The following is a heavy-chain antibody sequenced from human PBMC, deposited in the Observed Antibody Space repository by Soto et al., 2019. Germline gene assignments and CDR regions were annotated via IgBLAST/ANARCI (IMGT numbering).Heavy chain of an antibody. V-gene: IGHV3-23*01. CDR3: AKGSASGSPYYFDF. D-gene: IGHD6-25*01. CDR2: ISGSGGST. CDR1: GFTFSSYA. Sequence: PGGSLRLSCAASGFTFSSYAMSWVRQAPGKGLEWISAISGSGGSTYHADSVKGRFTISRDNSKNTVYLQVNSLRAEDTAVYFCAKGSASGSPYYFDFWGQGTLVTVSS. J-gene: IGHJ4*02.